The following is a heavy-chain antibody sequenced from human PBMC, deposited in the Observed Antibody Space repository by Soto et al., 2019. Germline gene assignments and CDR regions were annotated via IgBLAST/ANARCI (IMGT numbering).Heavy chain of an antibody. CDR2: ISYDGSNK. V-gene: IGHV3-30-3*01. CDR1: GVTFSNYA. J-gene: IGHJ4*02. Sequence: GGSLRLACAASGVTFSNYAMHGVRQATGKGLEWVAVISYDGSNKYYADSVKGRFTISRDNSKNTLYLQMNSLRAEDTAVYYCAKGSSGYRPYYFDNWGQGTLVTVSS. CDR3: AKGSSGYRPYYFDN. D-gene: IGHD3-22*01.